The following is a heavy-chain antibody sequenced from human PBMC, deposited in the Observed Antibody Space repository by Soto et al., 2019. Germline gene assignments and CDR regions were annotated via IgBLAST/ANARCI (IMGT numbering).Heavy chain of an antibody. J-gene: IGHJ6*03. V-gene: IGHV6-1*01. CDR1: GDSVSSNSAA. D-gene: IGHD6-19*01. CDR2: TYYRSKGYN. CDR3: AREGAVAGTGYYYYMDV. Sequence: KQSQTLSLTCAISGDSVSSNSAAWHWIRQSPSRGLEWLGRTYYRSKGYNDYAVSVKSRITINPDTSKNQFSLQLNSVTPEDTAVYYCAREGAVAGTGYYYYMDVWGKGTTVTVSS.